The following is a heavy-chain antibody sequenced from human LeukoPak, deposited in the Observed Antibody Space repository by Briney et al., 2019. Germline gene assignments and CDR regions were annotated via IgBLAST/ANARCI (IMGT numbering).Heavy chain of an antibody. J-gene: IGHJ4*02. V-gene: IGHV3-49*03. CDR2: IRCKTYGGTT. Sequence: PGRSLRLSCIASGFTFGDYAMSWFRQAPGKGLEWVGLIRCKTYGGTTEYAASVKGRFTISRDDSKSIAYLQMNSLKTEDTAVYYCTRVGVHGDYSDYWGQGTLVTVSS. D-gene: IGHD3-16*01. CDR3: TRVGVHGDYSDY. CDR1: GFTFGDYA.